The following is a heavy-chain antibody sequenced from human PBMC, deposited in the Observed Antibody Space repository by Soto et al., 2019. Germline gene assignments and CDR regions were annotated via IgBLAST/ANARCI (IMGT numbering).Heavy chain of an antibody. CDR1: GGSISSYY. D-gene: IGHD3-10*01. Sequence: SETLSLTCTVSGGSISSYYWSWIRQPPGKGLEWIGYIYYSGSTNYNPSLKSRVTISVDTSKNQFSLKLSPVTAADTAVYYCARVNPRNVVVRGVIKLINNYYYMDVWGKGTTVTVSS. V-gene: IGHV4-59*01. CDR3: ARVNPRNVVVRGVIKLINNYYYMDV. J-gene: IGHJ6*03. CDR2: IYYSGST.